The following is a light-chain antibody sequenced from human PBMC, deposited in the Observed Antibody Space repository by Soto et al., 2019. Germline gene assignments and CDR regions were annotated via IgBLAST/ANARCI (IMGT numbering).Light chain of an antibody. CDR3: VLYMGSGISV. CDR1: SGSVSTDYY. Sequence: QAVVTQEPSLSVSPGGTVTLTCGLSSGSVSTDYYPTWCQQTPGQAPRTLIYTTTTRSSGVPDRFSGSILGNKAALTITGVKADDESDYYCVLYMGSGISVFGGGTKLTVL. CDR2: TTT. J-gene: IGLJ3*02. V-gene: IGLV8-61*01.